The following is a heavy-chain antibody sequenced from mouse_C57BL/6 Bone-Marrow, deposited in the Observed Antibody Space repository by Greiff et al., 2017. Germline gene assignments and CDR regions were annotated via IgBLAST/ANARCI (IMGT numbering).Heavy chain of an antibody. Sequence: VQLQQSVAELVRPGASVKLSCTASGFNIKNTYMHWVKQRPEQGLEWIGRLDPANGNTTYAPKFQGKDTLTADTSSNTAYLRLSSLASEDTASCYCAGRGYWMDYWGQGTSVTVSS. CDR2: LDPANGNT. CDR3: AGRGYWMDY. V-gene: IGHV14-3*01. J-gene: IGHJ4*01. CDR1: GFNIKNTY.